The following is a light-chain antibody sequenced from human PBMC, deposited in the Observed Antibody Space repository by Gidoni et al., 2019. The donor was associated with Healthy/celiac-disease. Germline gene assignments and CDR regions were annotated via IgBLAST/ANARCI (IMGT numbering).Light chain of an antibody. J-gene: IGKJ3*01. V-gene: IGKV1-9*01. CDR3: QQLNSYPLT. CDR1: QGISSS. Sequence: DIQLTQSPSFLSASVGDRVTITCRASQGISSSLAWYQQKPGKAPKLLIYAASTLQSGVPSRVSGSGSGTEFTLTISSLQPEDFATYYGQQLNSYPLTFGPGTKVDIK. CDR2: AAS.